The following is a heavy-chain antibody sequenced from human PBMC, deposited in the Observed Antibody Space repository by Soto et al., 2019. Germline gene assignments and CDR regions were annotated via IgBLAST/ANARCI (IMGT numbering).Heavy chain of an antibody. D-gene: IGHD2-21*02. J-gene: IGHJ5*02. CDR1: GGSISSRNW. V-gene: IGHV4-4*02. CDR3: ARSVVVTAIRWFDP. CDR2: MYHSGST. Sequence: SETLSLTCAVSGGSISSRNWWSWVRQPTGKGLEGIGEMYHSGSTNYNPSIKSRVTISVDKSKNQFSLKLSSVTAADTVVYYCARSVVVTAIRWFDPWGQGTLVTVSS.